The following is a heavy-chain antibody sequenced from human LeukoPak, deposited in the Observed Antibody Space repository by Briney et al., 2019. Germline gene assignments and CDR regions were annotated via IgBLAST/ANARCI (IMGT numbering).Heavy chain of an antibody. CDR1: GGSISSSSYY. V-gene: IGHV4-39*01. Sequence: SETLSLTCTVSGGSISSSSYYWGWIRQPPGKGLEWIGSIYYSGSTYYNPSLKSRVTISVDTSKNQFSLKLSSVTAADTAVYYCARLDVEIDAFDIWGQGTMVTVSS. D-gene: IGHD3-16*01. CDR3: ARLDVEIDAFDI. CDR2: IYYSGST. J-gene: IGHJ3*02.